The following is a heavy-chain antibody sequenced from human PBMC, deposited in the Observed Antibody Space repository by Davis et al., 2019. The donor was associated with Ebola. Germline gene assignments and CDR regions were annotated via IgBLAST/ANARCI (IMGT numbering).Heavy chain of an antibody. CDR1: GYTFTSYG. D-gene: IGHD3-10*01. J-gene: IGHJ6*02. CDR3: ARENYYGLMGYGMDV. V-gene: IGHV1-2*02. CDR2: INPNSGGT. Sequence: ASVKVSCKASGYTFTSYGITWVRQAPGQGLEWMGWINPNSGGTNYAQKFQGRVTMTRDTSISTAYMELSRLRSDDTVVYYCARENYYGLMGYGMDVWGQGTTVTVSS.